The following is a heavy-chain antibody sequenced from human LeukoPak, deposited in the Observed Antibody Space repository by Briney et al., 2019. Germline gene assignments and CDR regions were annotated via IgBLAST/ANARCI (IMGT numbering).Heavy chain of an antibody. J-gene: IGHJ4*02. Sequence: SETLSLTCTVSGVSISGVGYYWGWIRQPPGKGLEWIGSISYGGSTYYNPSLKSRVFIYVDMSKSQVSLKLSSVTAADTALYYCAGYYYDSSGYFGCGQGTLVTVSS. D-gene: IGHD3-22*01. V-gene: IGHV4-39*01. CDR1: GVSISGVGYY. CDR2: ISYGGST. CDR3: AGYYYDSSGYFG.